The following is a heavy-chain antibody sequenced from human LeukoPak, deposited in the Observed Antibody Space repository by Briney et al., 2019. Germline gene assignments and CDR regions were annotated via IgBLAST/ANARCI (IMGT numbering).Heavy chain of an antibody. CDR1: GYTFTTYA. CDR2: INTNTGNP. Sequence: ASVKVSCKASGYTFTTYAMNWGRQAPGQGLEWMGCINTNTGNPTYAQGFTGRFVFSLDPSLRTPYLQISTLTSEDTAIYYCARTRAQYYYGAGSPDFWGQGTLVAVSS. J-gene: IGHJ4*02. D-gene: IGHD3-10*01. V-gene: IGHV7-4-1*02. CDR3: ARTRAQYYYGAGSPDF.